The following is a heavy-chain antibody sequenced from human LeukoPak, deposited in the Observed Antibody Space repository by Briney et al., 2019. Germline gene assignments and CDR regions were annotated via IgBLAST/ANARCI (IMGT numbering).Heavy chain of an antibody. CDR1: GYSFIDYY. D-gene: IGHD2-2*01. Sequence: GASVKVSCKASGYSFIDYYMHWVRQAPGQGLEWMGWIDPHSGGTNYAQKFQGRVTMTRDTSISTAYMELSRLRSDDTAVYYCARDIVVVPAAMRGWFDPWGQGTLVTVSS. CDR2: IDPHSGGT. CDR3: ARDIVVVPAAMRGWFDP. J-gene: IGHJ5*02. V-gene: IGHV1-2*02.